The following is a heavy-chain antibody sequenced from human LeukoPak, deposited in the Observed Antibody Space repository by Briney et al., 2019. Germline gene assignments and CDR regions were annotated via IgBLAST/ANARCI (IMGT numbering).Heavy chain of an antibody. D-gene: IGHD2-2*02. CDR1: GFTFSDYY. CDR2: ISSSGSTI. V-gene: IGHV3-11*01. CDR3: AKDAIPHYYYYMDV. J-gene: IGHJ6*03. Sequence: GGSLRLSCAASGFTFSDYYMSWIRQAPGKGLEWVSYISSSGSTIYYADSVKGRFTISRDNAKNSLYLQMNSLRAEDTAVYYCAKDAIPHYYYYMDVWGKGTTVTVSS.